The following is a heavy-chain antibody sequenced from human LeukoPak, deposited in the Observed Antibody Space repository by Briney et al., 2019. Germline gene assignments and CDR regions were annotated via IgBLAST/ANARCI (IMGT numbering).Heavy chain of an antibody. D-gene: IGHD2-15*01. J-gene: IGHJ3*02. Sequence: GRSLRLSCAASGFTFSSYGMHWVRQAPGKGLEWVAVISYDGSNKYCADSVKGRFTISRDNSKNTLYLQMNSQRAEDTAVYYCAKDLALVVVAAIPGTFDIWGQGTMVTVSS. CDR2: ISYDGSNK. V-gene: IGHV3-30*18. CDR3: AKDLALVVVAAIPGTFDI. CDR1: GFTFSSYG.